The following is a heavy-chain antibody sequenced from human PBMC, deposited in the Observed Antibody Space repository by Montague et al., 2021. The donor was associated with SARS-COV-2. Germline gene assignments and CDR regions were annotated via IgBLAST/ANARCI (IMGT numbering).Heavy chain of an antibody. J-gene: IGHJ5*02. Sequence: SETLSLTCDVSGGSVYSNSDHLNSDYWAWVRQSPGRGLEWIGSVHWRGQTWRNPSFSGRLTMSVYTSKNSVSLRLTSVTAADTAMYYFTGQGWSGRFDPWGLGTLVIVSS. CDR1: GGSVYSNSDHLNSDY. V-gene: IGHV4-39*01. CDR3: TGQGWSGRFDP. CDR2: VHWRGQT. D-gene: IGHD3-3*01.